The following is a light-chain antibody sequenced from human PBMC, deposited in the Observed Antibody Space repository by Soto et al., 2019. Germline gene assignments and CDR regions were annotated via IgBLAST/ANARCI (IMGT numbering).Light chain of an antibody. CDR2: SNN. Sequence: QSALTQPPSASGTPGQRVTISCSGSSSNIGRNTVHWYQQLPGTAPKLLMYSNNQRPSGVPDRFFGSKSGTSASLAISGLQSEDGADYYCAAWDDSLNGGVFGTGTKVTVL. CDR1: SSNIGRNT. V-gene: IGLV1-44*01. J-gene: IGLJ1*01. CDR3: AAWDDSLNGGV.